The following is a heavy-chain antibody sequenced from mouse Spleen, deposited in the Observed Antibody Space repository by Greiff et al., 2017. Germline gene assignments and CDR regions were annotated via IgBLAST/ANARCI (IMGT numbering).Heavy chain of an antibody. CDR1: GYTFTRYW. Sequence: QVQLQQPGAELVKPGASVKMSCKASGYTFTRYWITWVKQRPGQALEWIGDIYPGSDSTNYNEKFKTRATLTVDTSSSSAYMQLSSLTSEDSAVYYCARGVTGVFDYWGQGTTLTVSS. CDR2: IYPGSDST. V-gene: IGHV1-55*01. CDR3: ARGVTGVFDY. D-gene: IGHD2-12*01. J-gene: IGHJ2*01.